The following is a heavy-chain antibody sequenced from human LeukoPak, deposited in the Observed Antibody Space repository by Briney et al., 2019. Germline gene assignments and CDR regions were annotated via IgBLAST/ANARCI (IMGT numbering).Heavy chain of an antibody. CDR3: AKDSGYSYGYPFDY. J-gene: IGHJ4*02. D-gene: IGHD5-18*01. V-gene: IGHV3-48*02. CDR1: GFTFSSYS. Sequence: GGSLRLSCAASGFTFSSYSMNWVRQAPGKGLVWVSHITASGTAMFYADSVKGRFTISRDNAKNSLYLQMNSLRDEDTAVYYCAKDSGYSYGYPFDYWGQGTLVTVSS. CDR2: ITASGTAM.